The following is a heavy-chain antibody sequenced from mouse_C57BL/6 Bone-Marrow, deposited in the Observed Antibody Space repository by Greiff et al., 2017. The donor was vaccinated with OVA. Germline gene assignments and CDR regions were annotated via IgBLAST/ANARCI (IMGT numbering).Heavy chain of an antibody. V-gene: IGHV1-69*01. CDR1: GYTFTSYW. D-gene: IGHD4-1*01. J-gene: IGHJ4*01. CDR3: ARNWDAMDY. CDR2: IDPSDSSP. Sequence: VQLQQSGAELVMPGASVKLSCKASGYTFTSYWMNWVKQRPGQGLEWIGEIDPSDSSPNYNQKFKGKSTLTVDKSSSTAYMQLSSLTSEDSAVYYCARNWDAMDYWGQGTSVTVSS.